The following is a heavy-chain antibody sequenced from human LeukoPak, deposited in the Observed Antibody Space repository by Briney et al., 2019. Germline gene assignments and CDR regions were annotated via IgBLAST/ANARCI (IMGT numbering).Heavy chain of an antibody. CDR1: GFTFSSYA. Sequence: PGGSLRLSCAASGFTFSSYAMHWVRQAPGKGLEWVAVISYDGSNKYYADSVKGRFTISRDNSKNTLYLQMNSLRAEDTAVYYCARVGQQGSYATGYFDYWGQGTLVTVSS. J-gene: IGHJ4*02. V-gene: IGHV3-30*04. CDR3: ARVGQQGSYATGYFDY. D-gene: IGHD3-16*01. CDR2: ISYDGSNK.